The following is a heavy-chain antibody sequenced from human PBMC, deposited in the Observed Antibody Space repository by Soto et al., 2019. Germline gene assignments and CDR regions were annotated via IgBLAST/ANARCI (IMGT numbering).Heavy chain of an antibody. D-gene: IGHD2-8*01. J-gene: IGHJ4*02. Sequence: LSLTCAVYGGSFSGYYWSWIRQPPGKGLEWIGEINHSGSTNYNPSLKSRATISVDTSKNQFSLKLSSVTAADTAVYYCARGRILMVYAVTYYFDYWGQGTLVTVSS. CDR1: GGSFSGYY. CDR3: ARGRILMVYAVTYYFDY. V-gene: IGHV4-34*01. CDR2: INHSGST.